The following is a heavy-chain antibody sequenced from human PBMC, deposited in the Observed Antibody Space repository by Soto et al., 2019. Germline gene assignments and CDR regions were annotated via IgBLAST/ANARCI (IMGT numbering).Heavy chain of an antibody. J-gene: IGHJ6*02. V-gene: IGHV4-34*01. Sequence: SETLSLTCAVYGGSLSGYYWSWIRQPPGKGLEWIGEINHSGSTNYNPSLKSRVTISVDTSKNQFSLKLSSVTAADTAVYYCARGRRWYHSSGKLSKVYYGMDVWGQGTTVTVSS. CDR3: ARGRRWYHSSGKLSKVYYGMDV. CDR2: INHSGST. CDR1: GGSLSGYY. D-gene: IGHD3-22*01.